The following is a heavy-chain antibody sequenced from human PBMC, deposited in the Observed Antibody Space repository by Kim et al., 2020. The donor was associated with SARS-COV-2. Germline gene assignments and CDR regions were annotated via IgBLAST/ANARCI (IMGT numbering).Heavy chain of an antibody. Sequence: GGSLRLSCAASGFPFTTYCMHWVRQAPGKGLVWVARVKGDGISTIYADSVNGRFTISRDNDRNMVYLQMNSLRAEDTALYFCATVLPHAYEIWGQGTMVTVSS. V-gene: IGHV3-74*01. D-gene: IGHD2-8*02. CDR3: ATVLPHAYEI. CDR2: VKGDGIST. CDR1: GFPFTTYC. J-gene: IGHJ3*02.